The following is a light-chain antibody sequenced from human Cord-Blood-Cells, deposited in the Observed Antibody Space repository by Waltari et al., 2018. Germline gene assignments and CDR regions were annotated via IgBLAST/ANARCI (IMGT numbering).Light chain of an antibody. CDR3: CSYAGSSTYV. Sequence: QSALTPPASVSGSPGQSITISCTGTSRYVGSYNLVSWYQQHPGKAPKLMIYEVSKRPSGVSNRFSGSKSGNTASLTISGLQAEDEADYYCCSYAGSSTYVFGTGTKVTVL. V-gene: IGLV2-23*02. J-gene: IGLJ1*01. CDR2: EVS. CDR1: SRYVGSYNL.